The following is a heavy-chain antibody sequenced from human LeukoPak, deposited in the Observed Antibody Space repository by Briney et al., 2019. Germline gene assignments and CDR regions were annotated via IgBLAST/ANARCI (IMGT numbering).Heavy chain of an antibody. V-gene: IGHV1-69*01. CDR3: ATPRARVLRTGYFRPPDYSYNMDV. CDR2: IIPIFGTS. CDR1: GGTFSSYV. D-gene: IGHD2-15*01. Sequence: ASVRVSCKPSGGTFSSYVISWVRQAPGHGLEWMGGIIPIFGTSNFAQSFQGRVTFTADESTNTAYMELSSLRSEDTAIYYCATPRARVLRTGYFRPPDYSYNMDVWGKGTTVTVSS. J-gene: IGHJ6*04.